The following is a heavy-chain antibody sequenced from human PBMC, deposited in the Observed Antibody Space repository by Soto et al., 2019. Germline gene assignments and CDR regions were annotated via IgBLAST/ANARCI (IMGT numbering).Heavy chain of an antibody. Sequence: QLQLQESGSGLVKPSQTLPLTCAVSGGSINNGGYSWNWIRQPPGKGLEWLGYIYHSDSTYYNPSLTGRVTLSPDKSKNHFCLKLTSVTAADTALYYCAISHVETFMVVGALDGFDIWGQGTMVTASS. V-gene: IGHV4-30-2*01. CDR2: IYHSDST. J-gene: IGHJ3*02. D-gene: IGHD5-18*01. CDR1: GGSINNGGYS. CDR3: AISHVETFMVVGALDGFDI.